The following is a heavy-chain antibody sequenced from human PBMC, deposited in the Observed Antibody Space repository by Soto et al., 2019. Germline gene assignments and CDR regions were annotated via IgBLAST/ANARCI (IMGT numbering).Heavy chain of an antibody. J-gene: IGHJ4*02. CDR1: GGSFSGYD. Sequence: PSETLSLTCAVYGGSFSGYDWSWIRQPPGKGLEWIGEINHSGSTNYNPSLKSRVTISVDTSKNQFSLKLSSVTAADTAVYYCARDKNYDYVWGSSRFPSLLDYWGQGTLVTVSS. D-gene: IGHD3-16*02. CDR2: INHSGST. V-gene: IGHV4-34*01. CDR3: ARDKNYDYVWGSSRFPSLLDY.